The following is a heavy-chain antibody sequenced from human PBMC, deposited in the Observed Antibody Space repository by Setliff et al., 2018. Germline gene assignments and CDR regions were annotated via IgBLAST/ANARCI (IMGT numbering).Heavy chain of an antibody. J-gene: IGHJ4*02. CDR3: ARRVAVTGSHIDY. CDR2: ITYDGET. D-gene: IGHD6-19*01. V-gene: IGHV4-34*08. CDR1: RVTFSGYY. Sequence: SETLSLTCSLHRVTFSGYYWAWIRQVPGKGLEWIGEITYDGETNYNPSLKSRVTISLDTSNLQFFLTLNSVTVADTAVYYCARRVAVTGSHIDYWGQGTLVTVSS.